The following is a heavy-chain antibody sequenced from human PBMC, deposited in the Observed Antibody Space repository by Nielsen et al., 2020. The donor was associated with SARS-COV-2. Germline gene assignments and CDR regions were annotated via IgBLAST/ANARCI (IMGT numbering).Heavy chain of an antibody. Sequence: ASVKVSCKASGYTFTSYGINWVRQAPGQGLEWMGWINPNSGGTNYAQKFQGWVTMTRDTSISTAYMELSRLRSDDTAVYYCARGGDYGESNWFDPWGQGTLVTVSS. V-gene: IGHV1-2*04. CDR1: GYTFTSYG. J-gene: IGHJ5*02. CDR2: INPNSGGT. D-gene: IGHD4-17*01. CDR3: ARGGDYGESNWFDP.